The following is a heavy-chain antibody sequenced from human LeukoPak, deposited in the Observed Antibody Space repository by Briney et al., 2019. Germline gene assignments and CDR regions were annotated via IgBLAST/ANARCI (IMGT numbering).Heavy chain of an antibody. D-gene: IGHD3-10*01. V-gene: IGHV5-51*01. CDR3: ARTTFLWFGEVLADAFDI. CDR2: IYPGDSDT. CDR1: GYRFTSYW. Sequence: GGSLEISLKGSGYRFTSYWIGWVRPMPGKGLEWMGIIYPGDSDTRYSPSFQGQVTISADKSISTAYLQWSSLKASDTAMYYCARTTFLWFGEVLADAFDISGQGTMVTVS. J-gene: IGHJ3*02.